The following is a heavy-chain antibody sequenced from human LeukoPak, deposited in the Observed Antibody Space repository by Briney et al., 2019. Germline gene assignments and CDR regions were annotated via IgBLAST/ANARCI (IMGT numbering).Heavy chain of an antibody. V-gene: IGHV4-59*08. CDR2: ISYSGST. CDR3: ARRAIVLMGFDY. Sequence: SETLSLTCTVSGGSISSSYWSWIRQPPGKGLEWIGYISYSGSTNYNPSLKSRVTISVDTSKNQFSLKLSSVTAADTAVYYCARRAIVLMGFDYWGQRTLVTVSS. J-gene: IGHJ4*02. CDR1: GGSISSSY. D-gene: IGHD2-8*01.